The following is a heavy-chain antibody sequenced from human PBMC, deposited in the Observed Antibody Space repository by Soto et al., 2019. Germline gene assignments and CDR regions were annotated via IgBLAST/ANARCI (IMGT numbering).Heavy chain of an antibody. J-gene: IGHJ4*02. Sequence: SETLSLTCAVSGDSISTYYCMWIRQPPGKGLESIGYLYYGGSANYNPSLKSRAAISVDTSKNQFSLKLTSVTAADAAVYYCATMGATAGSYYFEYWGQGALVTVSS. CDR3: ATMGATAGSYYFEY. CDR2: LYYGGSA. CDR1: GDSISTYY. V-gene: IGHV4-59*08. D-gene: IGHD1-26*01.